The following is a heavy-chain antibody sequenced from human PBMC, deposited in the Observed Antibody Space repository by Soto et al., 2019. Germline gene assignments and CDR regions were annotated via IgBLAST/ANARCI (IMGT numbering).Heavy chain of an antibody. CDR1: GGSISSYY. D-gene: IGHD3-16*01. Sequence: SETLSLTCTVSGGSISSYYCSWIRQAAGKGLEWIGRIDTSGTTNYNPSLRSRVTMSVDASKNQFSLNLSSVTAADTAVYFCARGPRGYVYYHGMDVWGQGTTVTVSS. V-gene: IGHV4-4*07. J-gene: IGHJ6*02. CDR3: ARGPRGYVYYHGMDV. CDR2: IDTSGTT.